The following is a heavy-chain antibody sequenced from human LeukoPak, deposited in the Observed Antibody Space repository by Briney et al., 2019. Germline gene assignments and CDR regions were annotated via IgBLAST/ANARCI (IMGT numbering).Heavy chain of an antibody. CDR3: ARDGDSSGYYYVGDDWFDP. D-gene: IGHD3-22*01. J-gene: IGHJ5*02. CDR1: GFTVSSNY. V-gene: IGHV3-66*01. Sequence: PGGSLRLSCAASGFTVSSNYMSWVRQAPGKGLEWVSVIYSGGSTYYADSVKGRFTISRDNSKNTLYLQMNSLRAEDTAVYYCARDGDSSGYYYVGDDWFDPWGQGTLVTVSS. CDR2: IYSGGST.